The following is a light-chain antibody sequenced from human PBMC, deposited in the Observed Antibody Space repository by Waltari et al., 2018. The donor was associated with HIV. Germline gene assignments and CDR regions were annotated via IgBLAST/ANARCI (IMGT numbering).Light chain of an antibody. Sequence: SSELTQDPAVSVALGQTVSITCQGDSLKNYYANWYHQKPGQAPVLVIYAKINRPSGIPDRCSGSGSGNTASLTITGAQAEDEGDYYCHSRDSSGNHLFGGGTKVTVL. CDR2: AKI. CDR1: SLKNYY. J-gene: IGLJ2*01. V-gene: IGLV3-19*01. CDR3: HSRDSSGNHL.